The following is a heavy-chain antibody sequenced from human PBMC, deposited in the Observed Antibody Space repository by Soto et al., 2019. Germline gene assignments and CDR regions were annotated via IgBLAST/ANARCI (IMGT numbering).Heavy chain of an antibody. J-gene: IGHJ4*02. V-gene: IGHV3-74*01. CDR3: ARGGAMGVDY. D-gene: IGHD1-26*01. CDR1: GFTFNTHW. CDR2: IYSDGITT. Sequence: LRLSCTASGFTFNTHWMHWVRQAPGKGLVWVSRIYSDGITTNYADSVKGRLTVSRDNAKNTVYLHVNTLRDEDTAVYYCARGGAMGVDYWGQGTLVTVSS.